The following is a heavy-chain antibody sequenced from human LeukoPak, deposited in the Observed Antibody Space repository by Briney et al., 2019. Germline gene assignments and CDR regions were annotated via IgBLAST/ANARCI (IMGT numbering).Heavy chain of an antibody. CDR3: AKGGAAAADY. Sequence: PSETLSLTCTVSGYSISSGYYWGWIRQPPGKGLEWIGSIYHSGSTYYNPSLKSRVTISVDTSKNQFSLKLSSVTAADTAVYYCAKGGAAAADYWGQGTLVTVSS. CDR2: IYHSGST. V-gene: IGHV4-38-2*02. J-gene: IGHJ4*02. CDR1: GYSISSGYY. D-gene: IGHD6-13*01.